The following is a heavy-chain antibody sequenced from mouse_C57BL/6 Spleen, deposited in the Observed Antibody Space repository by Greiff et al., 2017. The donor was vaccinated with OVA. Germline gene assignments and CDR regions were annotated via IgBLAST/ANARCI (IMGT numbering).Heavy chain of an antibody. V-gene: IGHV1-52*01. J-gene: IGHJ2*01. Sequence: QVQLQQPGAELVRPGSSVKLSCKASGYTFTSYWMHWVKQRPIQVLEWIGNIDPSDSETHYNQKFKDKATLTVDKSSSTAYMQLSSLTSEDSAVYYCARKGINWYYFDYWGQGTTLTVSS. CDR2: IDPSDSET. CDR1: GYTFTSYW. D-gene: IGHD4-1*02. CDR3: ARKGINWYYFDY.